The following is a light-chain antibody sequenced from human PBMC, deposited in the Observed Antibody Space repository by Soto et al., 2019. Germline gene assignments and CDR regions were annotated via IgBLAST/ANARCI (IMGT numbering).Light chain of an antibody. J-gene: IGLJ3*02. V-gene: IGLV2-8*01. CDR2: EVS. CDR1: SSDVGGYNY. CDR3: SSYAGSNNLGV. Sequence: QSVLTQPPSASGSPGQSVTISCTGTSSDVGGYNYVSWYQQHPGKAPKLMIYEVSKRPLGVPDLFSGSKSGNTASLTVSGLQAEDEADYYCSSYAGSNNLGVFGGGTKLTVL.